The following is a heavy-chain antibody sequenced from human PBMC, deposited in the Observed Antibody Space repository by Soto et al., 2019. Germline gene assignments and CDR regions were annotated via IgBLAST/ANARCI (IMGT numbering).Heavy chain of an antibody. CDR2: IYYSGST. J-gene: IGHJ4*02. D-gene: IGHD2-2*02. V-gene: IGHV4-31*03. CDR1: GGSISSGGYY. CDR3: ARGSGYCSSTSCYKLYYVDY. Sequence: PSETLSLTCTVSGGSISSGGYYWSWIRQHPGKGLEWIGYIYYSGSTYYNPSLKSRVTISVDTSKNQFSLKLSSVTAADTAVYYCARGSGYCSSTSCYKLYYVDYWGQGTLVTV.